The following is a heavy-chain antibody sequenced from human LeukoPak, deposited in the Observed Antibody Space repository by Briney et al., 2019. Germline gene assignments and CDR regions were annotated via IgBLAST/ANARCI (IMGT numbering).Heavy chain of an antibody. CDR2: ITSGGGYT. CDR1: GFTFSTYN. D-gene: IGHD3-9*01. J-gene: IGHJ4*02. CDR3: ARGHYDVLTSSYKWTPDY. Sequence: PGGSLRLSCAASGFTFSTYNMNWVRQAPGKGLEWVSSITSGGGYTYYADSVKGRFTTSRDNAKNSLSLRLDSLRAEDTAVYYCARGHYDVLTSSYKWTPDYWGQRTLVTVSS. V-gene: IGHV3-21*06.